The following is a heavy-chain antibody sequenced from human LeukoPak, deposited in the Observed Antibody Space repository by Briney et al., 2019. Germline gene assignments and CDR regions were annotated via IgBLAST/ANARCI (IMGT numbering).Heavy chain of an antibody. D-gene: IGHD2-2*01. CDR2: LHYSGST. CDR3: AGGYQLLFSSGYGMDV. CDR1: GGSNSRYY. V-gene: IGHV4-59*01. J-gene: IGHJ6*02. Sequence: SEALSLTRTVSGGSNSRYYWSWIPEPPGKGLEWIGYLHYSGSTNHNTSLKSRVTISVDTSKNQFSLKLSSVTAADTAVYYCAGGYQLLFSSGYGMDVWGQGTTVTVSS.